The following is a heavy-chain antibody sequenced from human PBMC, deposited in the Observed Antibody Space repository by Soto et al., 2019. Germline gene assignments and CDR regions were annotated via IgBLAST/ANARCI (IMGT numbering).Heavy chain of an antibody. CDR2: IYYSGST. D-gene: IGHD1-1*01. V-gene: IGHV4-39*07. CDR1: GGSISSSSYY. J-gene: IGHJ6*02. CDR3: ARDTGRYYYGMDV. Sequence: PSETLSLTCTVSGGSISSSSYYWGWIRQPPGKGLEWIGSIYYSGSTYYNPSLKSRVTISVDTSKNQFSLKLSSVTAADTAVYYCARDTGRYYYGMDVWGQGTTVTVSS.